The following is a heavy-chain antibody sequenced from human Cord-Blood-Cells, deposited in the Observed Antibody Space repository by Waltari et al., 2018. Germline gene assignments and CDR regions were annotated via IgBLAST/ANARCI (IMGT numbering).Heavy chain of an antibody. V-gene: IGHV3-30*18. D-gene: IGHD3-3*01. J-gene: IGHJ4*02. CDR3: AKDLGQRFLGIFDY. CDR2: ISDDGSNK. CDR1: GFTFSSYG. Sequence: QVQLVESGGGVVQPGGSLGLSCAASGFTFSSYGMHWVRQAPGKGLGWVAVISDDGSNKYYSESVKGRFTIARDNSKNTLYLQMKSLRAEDTAVYYCAKDLGQRFLGIFDYWGQGTLVTVSS.